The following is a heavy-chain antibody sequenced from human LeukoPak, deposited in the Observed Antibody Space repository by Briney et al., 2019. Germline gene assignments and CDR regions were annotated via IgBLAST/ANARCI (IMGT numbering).Heavy chain of an antibody. Sequence: GASVKVSCKASGYTFTSYYMHWVRQAPGQGLEWIGIINPSGGSTSYAQKFQGRVTMTRDTSTSTVYMELSSLRSEDTAVYYCARDAARSNTAMGIYVYWGQGTLVTVSS. CDR1: GYTFTSYY. D-gene: IGHD5-18*01. V-gene: IGHV1-46*01. CDR2: INPSGGST. J-gene: IGHJ4*02. CDR3: ARDAARSNTAMGIYVY.